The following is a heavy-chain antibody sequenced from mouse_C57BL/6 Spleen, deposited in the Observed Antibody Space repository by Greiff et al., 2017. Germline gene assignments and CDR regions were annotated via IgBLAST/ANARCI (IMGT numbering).Heavy chain of an antibody. V-gene: IGHV2-2*01. CDR1: GFSLTSYG. D-gene: IGHD2-3*01. CDR2: IWSGGST. J-gene: IGHJ3*01. CDR3: DRNNNGYFLN. Sequence: QVQLKESGPGLVQPSQSLSITCTVSGFSLTSYGVHWVRQSPGTGLEWLGVIWSGGSTDSNAAFISSLSISKDNSKSQVFFKMNSLQADDTAIYYCDRNNNGYFLNWGQGTLVTVSA.